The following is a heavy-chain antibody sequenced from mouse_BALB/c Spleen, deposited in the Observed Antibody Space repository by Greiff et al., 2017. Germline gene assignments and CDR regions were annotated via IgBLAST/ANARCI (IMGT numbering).Heavy chain of an antibody. D-gene: IGHD1-1*01. CDR3: ARAWYYGSSYGDY. CDR2: ISYSGST. V-gene: IGHV3-2*02. J-gene: IGHJ2*01. CDR1: GYSITSDYA. Sequence: EVKLQESGPGLVKPSQSLSLTCTVTGYSITSDYAWNWIRQFPGNKLEWMGYISYSGSTSYNPSLKSRISITRDTSKNQFFLQLNSVTTEDTATYYCARAWYYGSSYGDYWGQGTTLTVSS.